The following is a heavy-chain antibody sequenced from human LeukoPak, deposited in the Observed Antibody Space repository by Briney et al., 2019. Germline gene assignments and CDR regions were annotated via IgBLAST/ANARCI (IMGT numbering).Heavy chain of an antibody. V-gene: IGHV3-30*03. CDR3: ARDRSGIYDAFDI. Sequence: PGRSLKLSCAATGFTFSSFGIHCARQAPGKGLEWVAVISNDGSNKDYADSVKGRFIISRDNSKNTLYLQMNSLRVEDTAVYYCARDRSGIYDAFDIWGQGTMVTVSS. J-gene: IGHJ3*02. CDR2: ISNDGSNK. CDR1: GFTFSSFG. D-gene: IGHD1-14*01.